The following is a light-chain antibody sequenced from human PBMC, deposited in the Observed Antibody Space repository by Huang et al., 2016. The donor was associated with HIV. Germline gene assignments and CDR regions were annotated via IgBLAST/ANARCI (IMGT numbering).Light chain of an antibody. CDR2: DAS. Sequence: DIQMTQSPSSLSASVGDRVTITCQASQDIRNYLNWYKQKPGKAPKLLIYDASNLETGVPSRFSGSGSGTDFTFTISSLQPEDIATYYCQQYDNLPSLTFGGGTKVEIK. V-gene: IGKV1-33*01. CDR1: QDIRNY. J-gene: IGKJ4*01. CDR3: QQYDNLPSLT.